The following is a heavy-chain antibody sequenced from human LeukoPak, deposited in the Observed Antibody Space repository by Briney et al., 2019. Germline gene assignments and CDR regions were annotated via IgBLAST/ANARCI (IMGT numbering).Heavy chain of an antibody. CDR2: ISYDGSNK. J-gene: IGHJ4*02. V-gene: IGHV3-30*04. CDR1: GFTFSSYA. D-gene: IGHD2-15*01. Sequence: GGSLRLSCAASGFTFSSYAMHWVRQAPGKGLEWVAVISYDGSNKYYADSVKGRFTISRDNSKNTLYLQMNSLRAEGTAVYYCARGGYCSGGSCSKKDHDYWGQGTLVTVSS. CDR3: ARGGYCSGGSCSKKDHDY.